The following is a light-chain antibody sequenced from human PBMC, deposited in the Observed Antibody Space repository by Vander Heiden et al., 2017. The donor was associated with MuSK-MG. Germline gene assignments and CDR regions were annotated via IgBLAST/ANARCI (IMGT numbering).Light chain of an antibody. CDR2: GNS. CDR3: QSYDSSLSGWV. Sequence: QSVLTQPPSVSGAPGQRVTISCTGSSSIIGACYDLHWYQQLPGPAPNLLIYGNSNRPSGVPDRFSGSKSGTSASLAITGLQAEDEADYYCQSYDSSLSGWVFGGGTKLTVL. CDR1: SSIIGACYD. V-gene: IGLV1-40*01. J-gene: IGLJ3*02.